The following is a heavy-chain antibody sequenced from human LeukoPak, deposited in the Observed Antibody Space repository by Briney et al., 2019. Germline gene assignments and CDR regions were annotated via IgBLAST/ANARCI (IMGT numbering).Heavy chain of an antibody. V-gene: IGHV3-21*01. CDR1: GFTFSSYS. J-gene: IGHJ5*02. Sequence: GGSLRLSCAASGFTFSSYSMNWVRQAPGKGLEWVSSISSSSSYTYYADSVKGRFTISRDNAKNSLFLQINSLRAEDTAVYYCANGGTYSSGPWGQGTLVTVSS. CDR3: ANGGTYSSGP. D-gene: IGHD3-22*01. CDR2: ISSSSSYT.